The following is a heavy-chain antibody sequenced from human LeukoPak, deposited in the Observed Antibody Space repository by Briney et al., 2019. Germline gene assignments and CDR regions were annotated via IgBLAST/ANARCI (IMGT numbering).Heavy chain of an antibody. CDR1: GGSIRNYY. Sequence: SETLSLTCTVSGGSIRNYYWSWIRQPPGKGLEWIGYIYYSGSTNYNPSLKSRVTISVDTSKNQFSLKVRSVTAADTAVYYCARTTEDCSSTSCYQYWFDPWGQGTLVTVSS. J-gene: IGHJ5*02. CDR2: IYYSGST. V-gene: IGHV4-59*01. D-gene: IGHD2-2*01. CDR3: ARTTEDCSSTSCYQYWFDP.